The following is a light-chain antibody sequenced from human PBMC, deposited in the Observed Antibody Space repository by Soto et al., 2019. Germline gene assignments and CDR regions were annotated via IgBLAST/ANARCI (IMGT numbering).Light chain of an antibody. Sequence: EIVMTQSPATLSVSPGERATISCRASQSVSSNLAWYQQKPGQAPRLLIYGASTRATGIPARFSGSGSGTEFTLNISSLQSAECAVYYCQQYNNWPRTFGKGTNVQIK. CDR3: QQYNNWPRT. V-gene: IGKV3-15*01. CDR2: GAS. J-gene: IGKJ1*01. CDR1: QSVSSN.